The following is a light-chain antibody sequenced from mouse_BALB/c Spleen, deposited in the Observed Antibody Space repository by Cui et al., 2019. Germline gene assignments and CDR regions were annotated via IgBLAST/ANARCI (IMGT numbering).Light chain of an antibody. CDR1: QYVGTA. CDR3: QQYSSYPYT. Sequence: DIVMTHAHKFMSTSVADRVSITCKSSQYVGTAVAWYQQKPWQSPKLLIYWASTRHTGVPGRFTGSGSGTDFTLTISNVQSEDLADYFCQQYSSYPYTFGGGTKLEIK. V-gene: IGKV6-23*01. CDR2: WAS. J-gene: IGKJ2*01.